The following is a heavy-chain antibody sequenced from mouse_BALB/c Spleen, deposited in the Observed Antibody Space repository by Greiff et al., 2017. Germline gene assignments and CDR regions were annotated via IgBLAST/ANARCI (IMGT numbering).Heavy chain of an antibody. CDR3: AGDYDYYAMDY. CDR1: GFTFSSYA. V-gene: IGHV5-6-5*01. J-gene: IGHJ4*01. D-gene: IGHD2-4*01. Sequence: EVKLMESGGGLVKPGGSLKLSCAASGFTFSSYAMSWVRQTQEKRLEWVASISSGGSTYYPDSVKGRFTISRDNARNILYLQMSSLRSEDTAMYYCAGDYDYYAMDYWGQGTSVTVSS. CDR2: ISSGGST.